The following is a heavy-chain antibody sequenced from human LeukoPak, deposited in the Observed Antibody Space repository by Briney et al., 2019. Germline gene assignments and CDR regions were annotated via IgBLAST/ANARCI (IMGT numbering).Heavy chain of an antibody. CDR2: IRYDGSYK. Sequence: GGSLRLSCAASGFTFSSYGMHWVRQAPGKGLEWVAFIRYDGSYKYYVDSVKGRFTVSRDSSKNTMYLQMNSLRAEDTAVYYCARDSGYPRAHGFDIWGQGTMVTVSS. CDR3: ARDSGYPRAHGFDI. V-gene: IGHV3-30*02. J-gene: IGHJ3*02. D-gene: IGHD3-22*01. CDR1: GFTFSSYG.